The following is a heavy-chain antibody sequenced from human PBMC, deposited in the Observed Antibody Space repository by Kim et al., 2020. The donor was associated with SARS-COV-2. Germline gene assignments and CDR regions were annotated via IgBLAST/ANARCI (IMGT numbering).Heavy chain of an antibody. Sequence: GGSLRLSCAASGFTFSSYGMHWVRQAPGKGLEWVAVISYDGSNKYYADSVKGRFTISRDNSKNTLYLQMNSLRAEDTAVYYCAKDFRVARGYPHDAFDIWGQGTMVTVSS. CDR2: ISYDGSNK. D-gene: IGHD3-3*01. J-gene: IGHJ3*02. CDR1: GFTFSSYG. CDR3: AKDFRVARGYPHDAFDI. V-gene: IGHV3-30*18.